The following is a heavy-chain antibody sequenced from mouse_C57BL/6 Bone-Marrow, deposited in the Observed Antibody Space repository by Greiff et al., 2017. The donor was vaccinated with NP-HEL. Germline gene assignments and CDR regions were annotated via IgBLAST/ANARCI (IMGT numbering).Heavy chain of an antibody. CDR1: GFTFSSYG. V-gene: IGHV5-6*01. D-gene: IGHD2-5*01. CDR3: ARHYYSNYFDY. CDR2: ISSGGSYT. J-gene: IGHJ2*01. Sequence: EVQLVESVGDLVKPGGSLKLSCAASGFTFSSYGMSWVRQTPDKRLEWVATISSGGSYTYYPDSVKGRFTISRDNAKNTLYLQMSSLKSEDTAMYYCARHYYSNYFDYWGQGTTLTVSS.